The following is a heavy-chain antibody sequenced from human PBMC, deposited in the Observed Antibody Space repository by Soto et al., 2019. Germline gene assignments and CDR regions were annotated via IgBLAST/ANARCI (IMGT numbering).Heavy chain of an antibody. Sequence: QSGGSLRLSCAASGLTASSNYMSWVRQAPVKGLEWVSVIYSGGSTYYADSVKGRFTISRHNSKNTLYLQMNSLRAEDTAVYYCARDPPPGSSGWFGYFDYWGQGTLVTVSS. CDR2: IYSGGST. CDR1: GLTASSNY. J-gene: IGHJ4*02. CDR3: ARDPPPGSSGWFGYFDY. V-gene: IGHV3-53*04. D-gene: IGHD6-19*01.